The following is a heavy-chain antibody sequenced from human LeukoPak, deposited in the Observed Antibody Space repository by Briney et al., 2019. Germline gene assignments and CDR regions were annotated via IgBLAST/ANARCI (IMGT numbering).Heavy chain of an antibody. CDR1: GFTFDDYG. CDR2: INWNGGST. D-gene: IGHD2-21*02. CDR3: ARGQACGGDCYENFDY. V-gene: IGHV3-20*04. J-gene: IGHJ4*02. Sequence: PGGSLRLSCAASGFTFDDYGMSWVRQAPGKGLEWASGINWNGGSTGYADSVKGRFTISRDNAKNSLYLQMNSLRAEDTALYYCARGQACGGDCYENFDYWGQGTLVTVSS.